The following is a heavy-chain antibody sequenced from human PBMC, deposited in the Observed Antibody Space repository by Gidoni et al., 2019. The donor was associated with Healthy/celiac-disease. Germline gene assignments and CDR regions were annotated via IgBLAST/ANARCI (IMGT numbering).Heavy chain of an antibody. CDR3: AREHYDFWSGRYYYYGMDV. CDR1: GGSISSGDYY. CDR2: IYYSGST. J-gene: IGHJ6*02. V-gene: IGHV4-30-4*01. D-gene: IGHD3-3*01. Sequence: QVQLQESGPGLVKPSQTLSPTCPVPGGSISSGDYYWSWIRQPPGKGLEWIGYIYYSGSTYYNPSLKSRVTISVDTSKSQFSLKLSSVTAADTAVYYCAREHYDFWSGRYYYYGMDVWGQGTTVTVSS.